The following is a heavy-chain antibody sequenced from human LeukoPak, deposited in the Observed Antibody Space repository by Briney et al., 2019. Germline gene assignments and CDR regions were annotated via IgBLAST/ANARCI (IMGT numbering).Heavy chain of an antibody. J-gene: IGHJ4*02. CDR3: AREGDSSVYYDY. CDR1: GGSISSNY. CDR2: IYYSGST. V-gene: IGHV4-59*12. D-gene: IGHD3-22*01. Sequence: SETLSLTCTVSGGSISSNYWTWIRQPPGKGLEWIGYIYYSGSTYYNPSLKSRVTISLDTSKNQFSLKLSSVTAADTAVYYCAREGDSSVYYDYWGQGTLVTVSS.